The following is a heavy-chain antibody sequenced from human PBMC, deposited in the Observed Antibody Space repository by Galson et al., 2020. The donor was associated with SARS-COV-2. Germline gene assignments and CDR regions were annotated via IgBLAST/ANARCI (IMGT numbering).Heavy chain of an antibody. V-gene: IGHV4-59*08. Sequence: ETSETLSLTCNVSGGSISSYYWSWIRQPPGKGLEWIGYIYSSGSTNYNPSLKSRVTISVDTSKNQFSLKLSSVTAADTAVYYCARPQVGAFDYWGQGTLVTVSS. CDR1: GGSISSYY. J-gene: IGHJ4*02. CDR3: ARPQVGAFDY. D-gene: IGHD1-26*01. CDR2: IYSSGST.